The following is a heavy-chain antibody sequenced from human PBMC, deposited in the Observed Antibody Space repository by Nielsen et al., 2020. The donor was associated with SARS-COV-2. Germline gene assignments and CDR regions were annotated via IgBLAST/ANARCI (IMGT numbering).Heavy chain of an antibody. V-gene: IGHV3-23*01. CDR3: AREYSSTSGRAFDI. CDR1: GFTFSDYA. Sequence: GGSLRLSCAASGFTFSDYAMAWVRQAPGKGLEWVSAIRTSGGTTYYADSVKGRCTISRDNGKKSLYLQMNSLRAEDTAIYYCAREYSSTSGRAFDIWGQGTNVIVSS. CDR2: IRTSGGTT. D-gene: IGHD6-19*01. J-gene: IGHJ3*02.